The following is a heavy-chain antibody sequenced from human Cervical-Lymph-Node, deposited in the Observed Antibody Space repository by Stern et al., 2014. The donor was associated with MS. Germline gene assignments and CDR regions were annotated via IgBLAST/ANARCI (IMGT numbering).Heavy chain of an antibody. CDR3: ARSPDLYDSSGYYFD. CDR2: IIPFLGIA. D-gene: IGHD3-22*01. Sequence: QVQLVQSGAEVKKPGSSVKVSCKASGGTLNNYAVSWVRQAPGQGLGWIGKIIPFLGIANYAHKFQGRVTLTAAATTSYMEVSSLRSDDTAVYYCARSPDLYDSSGYYFDWGQGTLVTVSS. J-gene: IGHJ4*02. CDR1: GGTLNNYA. V-gene: IGHV1-69*09.